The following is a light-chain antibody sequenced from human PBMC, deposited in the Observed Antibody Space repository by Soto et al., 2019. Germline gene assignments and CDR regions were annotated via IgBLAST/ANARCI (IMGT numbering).Light chain of an antibody. CDR2: DAS. V-gene: IGKV3-15*01. CDR3: QRYSLWPPLT. J-gene: IGKJ4*01. CDR1: QSVNSN. Sequence: EIVMTQSPATLSVSPGERATLSCRASQSVNSNLAWYRQKPGQAPRLLISDASTRATGVPARFSGSGSGTEFTLTISSLQTEDFGIYYCQRYSLWPPLTFGGGTKVEI.